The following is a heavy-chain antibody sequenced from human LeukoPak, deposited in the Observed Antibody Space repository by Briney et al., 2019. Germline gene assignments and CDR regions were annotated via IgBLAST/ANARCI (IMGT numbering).Heavy chain of an antibody. CDR1: GGSISSYY. Sequence: PSETLSLTCTVSGGSISSYYWSWIRQPPGKGLEWIGYIYYSGSTNYNPSLKSRVTISVDTSKNQFSLKLSSVTAADTAVYYCARGLYYDFWSGSYGMDVWGQGTTVTVSS. V-gene: IGHV4-59*01. D-gene: IGHD3-3*01. CDR3: ARGLYYDFWSGSYGMDV. J-gene: IGHJ6*02. CDR2: IYYSGST.